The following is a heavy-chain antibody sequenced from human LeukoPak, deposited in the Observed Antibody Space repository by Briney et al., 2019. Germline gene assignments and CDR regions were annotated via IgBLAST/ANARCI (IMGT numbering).Heavy chain of an antibody. Sequence: KSSETLSLTCTVSGGSMRNRYWNWIRQSPGKGLEWIGYVSYTGNTNYNPSLKSRVTMSIDTSKNQFSLKLSSVAAADTAVYYCARGVVGATGDAFDIWGQGTMVTVSS. V-gene: IGHV4-59*08. D-gene: IGHD1-26*01. J-gene: IGHJ3*02. CDR1: GGSMRNRY. CDR2: VSYTGNT. CDR3: ARGVVGATGDAFDI.